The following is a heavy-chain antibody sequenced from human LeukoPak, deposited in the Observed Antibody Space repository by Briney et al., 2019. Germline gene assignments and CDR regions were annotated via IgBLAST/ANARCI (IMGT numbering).Heavy chain of an antibody. Sequence: WGSLRLSCAASGFTFSSYWMSWVRQAPGKGLEWVANIKQDGSEKYYVDSVKGRFTISRDNAKNSLYLQMNSLRAEDTAVYYCARDFESSIPYYYYYMDVWGKGTTVTVSS. D-gene: IGHD6-13*01. CDR2: IKQDGSEK. CDR3: ARDFESSIPYYYYYMDV. V-gene: IGHV3-7*01. CDR1: GFTFSSYW. J-gene: IGHJ6*03.